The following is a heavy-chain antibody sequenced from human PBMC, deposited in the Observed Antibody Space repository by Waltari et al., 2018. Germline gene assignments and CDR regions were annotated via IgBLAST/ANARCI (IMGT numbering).Heavy chain of an antibody. V-gene: IGHV4-30-4*08. J-gene: IGHJ4*02. Sequence: QVQLQESGPGLVKPSQTLSLTCTVSSGSLYSDGFYWSWIRQSPGKGLECIGYIYYTGSTYYNPSLKSRVSISVDTSKSQFSLTLHSVTAADTAAYYCARSTPYYFDNWGQGTLVTVSS. CDR3: ARSTPYYFDN. D-gene: IGHD2-15*01. CDR2: IYYTGST. CDR1: SGSLYSDGFY.